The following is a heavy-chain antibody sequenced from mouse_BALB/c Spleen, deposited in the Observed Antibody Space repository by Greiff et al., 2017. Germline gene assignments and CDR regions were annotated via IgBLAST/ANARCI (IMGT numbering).Heavy chain of an antibody. J-gene: IGHJ4*01. V-gene: IGHV14-4*02. CDR2: IDPENGDT. CDR3: NAWNRCDGMPMDY. Sequence: VHVKQSGAELVRSGASVKLSCTASGFNIKDYYMHWVKQRPEQGLEWIGWIDPENGDTEYAPKFQGKATMTADTSSNTAYLQLSSLTSEDTAVYYCNAWNRCDGMPMDYWGQGTSVTVSS. CDR1: GFNIKDYY. D-gene: IGHD2-14*01.